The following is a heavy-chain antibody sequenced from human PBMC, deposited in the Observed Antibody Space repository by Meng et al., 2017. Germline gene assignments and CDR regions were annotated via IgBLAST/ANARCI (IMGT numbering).Heavy chain of an antibody. Sequence: ASVKVSCKASGYTFTGYYMHWVRHAPGQGLEWMGRINPNSGGTNYAQKFLGRVTMTRDTSISTAYMELSSLRSDDTAVYYCARGGNQPRSLVDYWGQGTLVTVSS. CDR3: ARGGNQPRSLVDY. V-gene: IGHV1-2*06. CDR1: GYTFTGYY. CDR2: INPNSGGT. J-gene: IGHJ4*02. D-gene: IGHD1-26*01.